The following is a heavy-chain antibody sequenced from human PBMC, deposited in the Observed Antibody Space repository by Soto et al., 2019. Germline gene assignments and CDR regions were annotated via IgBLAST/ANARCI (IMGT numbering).Heavy chain of an antibody. J-gene: IGHJ4*02. CDR2: IITNIGKA. V-gene: IGHV1-69*13. Sequence: SVKVSCKASGCTFSSYAISWVRQAPGQGLEWMGGIITNIGKANYAQKYQGRVTITADESTSTAYIELNSLTSDDTAVYYYERDWSAEVLPDYWGQGTLVIVFS. D-gene: IGHD3-10*01. CDR1: GCTFSSYA. CDR3: ERDWSAEVLPDY.